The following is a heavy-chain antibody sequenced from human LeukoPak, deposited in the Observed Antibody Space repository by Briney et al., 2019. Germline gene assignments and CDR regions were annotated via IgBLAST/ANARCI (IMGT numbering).Heavy chain of an antibody. Sequence: PGRSLRLSCAASGFTFSSYAMHWVRQAPGKGLEWVAVISYDDGSNKYYADSVKGRFTISRDSSKNTLYLQMNSLRAEDTAVYYCAKVGDGYNYWEYYFDYWGQGTLVTVSS. D-gene: IGHD5-24*01. CDR2: ISYDDGSNK. CDR3: AKVGDGYNYWEYYFDY. CDR1: GFTFSSYA. J-gene: IGHJ4*02. V-gene: IGHV3-30*04.